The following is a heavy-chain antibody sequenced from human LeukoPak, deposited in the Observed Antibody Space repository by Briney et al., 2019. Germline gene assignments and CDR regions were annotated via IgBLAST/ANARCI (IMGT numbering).Heavy chain of an antibody. CDR2: ISSSGSTI. J-gene: IGHJ4*02. CDR3: ANSCYNRFDY. CDR1: AFTFSSYE. V-gene: IGHV3-48*03. Sequence: GVSVTRSCAASAFTFSSYETECVRQAPGKGLVWVSYISSSGSTIYYADSVKGRFTISRDNAKNSLYLQKNRLRAEDTVVYCCANSCYNRFDYWGQGTQVTVSS. D-gene: IGHD5-24*01.